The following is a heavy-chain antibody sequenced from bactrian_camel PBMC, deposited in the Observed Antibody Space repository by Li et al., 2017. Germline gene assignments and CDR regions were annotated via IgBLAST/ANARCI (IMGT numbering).Heavy chain of an antibody. CDR3: AAGRYGVGCGGGQKAADCEY. CDR2: LGFGNT. V-gene: IGHV3S55*01. Sequence: HVQLVESGGGLVQAGSSLKLSCVASHFTFSNSRNCMGWFRQAPGKKREGVALLGFGNTVYSEAVKGRFTISNDNAKHTLYLQMNSLKPEDTAMYYCAAGRYGVGCGGGQKAADCEYWGQGTQVTVS. CDR1: HFTFSNSRNC. D-gene: IGHD6*01. J-gene: IGHJ4*01.